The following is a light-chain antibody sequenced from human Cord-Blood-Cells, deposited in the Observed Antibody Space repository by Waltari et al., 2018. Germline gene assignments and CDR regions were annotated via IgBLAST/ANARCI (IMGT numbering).Light chain of an antibody. CDR3: QQRSNWPP. V-gene: IGKV3-11*01. J-gene: IGKJ4*01. CDR1: QSVSSY. Sequence: EIVLTQSPATRSLSPGERATLSCRASQSVSSYLAWYQQKPGQAPRLLIYDASNRATCIPARFSGSGSGTDFTLTISSLEPEDFAVYYCQQRSNWPPFGGGTKVEIK. CDR2: DAS.